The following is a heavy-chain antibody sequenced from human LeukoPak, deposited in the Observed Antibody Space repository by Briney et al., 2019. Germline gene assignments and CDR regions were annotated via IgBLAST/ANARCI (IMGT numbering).Heavy chain of an antibody. CDR1: GFTFSSYE. V-gene: IGHV3-48*03. CDR3: ARIGQQLAFDY. J-gene: IGHJ4*02. Sequence: GGSLSLSCAASGFTFSSYEMNWVRQAPGKGLEWVSYISSSGSTKYHADSVKGRFTISRDNAKNSLYLQMNSLRAEDTAVYYCARIGQQLAFDYWGQGALVTVSS. CDR2: ISSSGSTK. D-gene: IGHD6-13*01.